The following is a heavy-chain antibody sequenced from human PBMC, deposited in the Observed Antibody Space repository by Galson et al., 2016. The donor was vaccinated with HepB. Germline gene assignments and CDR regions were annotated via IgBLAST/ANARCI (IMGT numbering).Heavy chain of an antibody. CDR1: GVTFYNYA. Sequence: SLRLSCAASGVTFYNYAMDWVRQAPGGGLEWVAAIGGNGSPTYYADSVRGRFSISRDNSKNTLYLQMNSLRAEDTALYYCARGGGHGFFDYWGQGTQVTVSS. J-gene: IGHJ4*02. V-gene: IGHV3-23*01. CDR2: IGGNGSPT. CDR3: ARGGGHGFFDY. D-gene: IGHD3-10*01.